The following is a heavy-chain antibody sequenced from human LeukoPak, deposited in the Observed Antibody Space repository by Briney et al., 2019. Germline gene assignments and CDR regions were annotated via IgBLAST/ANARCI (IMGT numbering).Heavy chain of an antibody. CDR3: ARGRGRPIQLWLPYYFDY. V-gene: IGHV4-34*01. Sequence: SETLSLTCAVYGGSFSGYYWSWIRQPPGKGLEWIGEINHSGSTNYNPSLKSRVTISVDTSKNQFSLKLSSVTAAGTAVYYCARGRGRPIQLWLPYYFDYWGQGTLVTVSS. J-gene: IGHJ4*02. D-gene: IGHD5-18*01. CDR2: INHSGST. CDR1: GGSFSGYY.